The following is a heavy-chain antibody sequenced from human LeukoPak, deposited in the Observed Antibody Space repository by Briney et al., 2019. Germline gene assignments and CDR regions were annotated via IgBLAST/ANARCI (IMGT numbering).Heavy chain of an antibody. V-gene: IGHV3-30-3*01. CDR2: ISYDGSTK. D-gene: IGHD3-9*01. Sequence: GRSLRLSCAASGLTFSLYAMHWVRQAPGKGLVWVAVISYDGSTKYYADSVKGRFTISRDNSKNTLYLQMDTLRAEDSAVYYCAKVYFDILTGYYRGPNFDYWGQGALVTVSS. CDR1: GLTFSLYA. J-gene: IGHJ4*02. CDR3: AKVYFDILTGYYRGPNFDY.